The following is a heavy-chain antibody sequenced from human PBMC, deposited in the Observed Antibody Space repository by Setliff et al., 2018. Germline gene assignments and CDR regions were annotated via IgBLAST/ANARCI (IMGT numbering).Heavy chain of an antibody. CDR1: GGTFSSYG. J-gene: IGHJ6*03. CDR3: AREGVDTRSSTDYRYYMDV. V-gene: IGHV1-69*05. D-gene: IGHD5-18*01. Sequence: GASVKVSCKASGGTFSSYGISWVRQAPGQGLEWLGGTIPNFGTTNYAQEFQGRVTIITDESTSTAYMELSSLRFEDTAVYYCAREGVDTRSSTDYRYYMDVWGKGTTGTVSS. CDR2: TIPNFGTT.